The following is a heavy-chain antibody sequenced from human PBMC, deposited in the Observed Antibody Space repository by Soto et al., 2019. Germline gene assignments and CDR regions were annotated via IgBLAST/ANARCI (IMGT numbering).Heavy chain of an antibody. CDR2: IDGSGGDT. V-gene: IGHV3-23*01. D-gene: IGHD2-15*01. CDR3: AIGLVEAAYVETAPFVL. J-gene: IGHJ4*02. Sequence: EVQLLESGGGLVQPGGSLRLSCAASGFTFSSYAMAWVRQAPGTGLEWVSVIDGSGGDTSLADSVKGRFSISRDNSKKMLYRHMNCLGVEATARYYCAIGLVEAAYVETAPFVLWGQGTMVTVSS. CDR1: GFTFSSYA.